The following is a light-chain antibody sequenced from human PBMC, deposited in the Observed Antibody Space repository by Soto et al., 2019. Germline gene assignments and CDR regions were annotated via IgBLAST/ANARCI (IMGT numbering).Light chain of an antibody. V-gene: IGKV3-15*01. CDR2: GAS. Sequence: EIVMTQSPGTLSVSPGERATLSCRASQSVSSNLAWYQQKPGQAPRLLIYGASTRATGIPARFSGSRSGTEFPLTISSLQSEDFAFYYCQQYNNWPRTFGQGTKVEIK. J-gene: IGKJ1*01. CDR1: QSVSSN. CDR3: QQYNNWPRT.